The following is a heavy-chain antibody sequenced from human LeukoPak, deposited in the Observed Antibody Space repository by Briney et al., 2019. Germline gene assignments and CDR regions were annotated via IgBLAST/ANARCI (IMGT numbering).Heavy chain of an antibody. Sequence: ASVKVSCKASGYTFTGYYMHWVRQAPGQGLEWMGIINPSGGSTSYAQKFQGRVTMTRDTSTSTVYMELSSLRSEDTAVYYCARQQWLVLSIDYWGQGTLVTVSS. CDR2: INPSGGST. CDR1: GYTFTGYY. CDR3: ARQQWLVLSIDY. J-gene: IGHJ4*02. V-gene: IGHV1-46*01. D-gene: IGHD6-19*01.